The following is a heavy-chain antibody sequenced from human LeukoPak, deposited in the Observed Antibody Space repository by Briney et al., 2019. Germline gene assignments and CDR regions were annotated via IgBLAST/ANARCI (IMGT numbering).Heavy chain of an antibody. D-gene: IGHD1-1*01. J-gene: IGHJ6*03. Sequence: SGGCLRLSCAASGFIFGNLWMTWVRQTPGRGLEWVCRIKSKFDGGAIDYAAPVKTRFIISRDDSRNMLYLQMNSLRIEEPAIFSGRTVHPRTEGRYMAVSGEGAPVTVSS. CDR3: RTVHPRTEGRYMAV. CDR2: IKSKFDGGAI. V-gene: IGHV3-15*01. CDR1: GFIFGNLW.